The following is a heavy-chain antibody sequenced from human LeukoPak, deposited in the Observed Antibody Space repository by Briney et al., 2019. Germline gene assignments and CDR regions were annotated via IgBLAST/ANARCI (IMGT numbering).Heavy chain of an antibody. J-gene: IGHJ4*02. Sequence: GGSLRLSCAASGFTFSSYSMNWVRQAPGKGLEWVSYISSSSSTIYYADSVKGRFTISRDNAKNSLYLQMNSLRAEDTAVYYCARAIISNDYDFWSGYYDWGQGTLVTVSS. V-gene: IGHV3-48*01. D-gene: IGHD3-3*01. CDR3: ARAIISNDYDFWSGYYD. CDR2: ISSSSSTI. CDR1: GFTFSSYS.